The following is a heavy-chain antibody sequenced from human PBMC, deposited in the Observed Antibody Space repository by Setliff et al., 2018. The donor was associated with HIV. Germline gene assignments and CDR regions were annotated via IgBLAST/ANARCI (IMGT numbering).Heavy chain of an antibody. CDR2: INPSGGTT. V-gene: IGHV1-46*01. J-gene: IGHJ3*02. CDR3: ARDGKRDDAFDI. Sequence: ASVKVSCKASGGTFSSYGVNWVRQAPGQGLEWMGMINPSGGTTTYAQKFQGRVTMTRDTSTSTVYMELSSLRSEDTAVYYCARDGKRDDAFDIWGQGTMVTVSS. CDR1: GGTFSSYG.